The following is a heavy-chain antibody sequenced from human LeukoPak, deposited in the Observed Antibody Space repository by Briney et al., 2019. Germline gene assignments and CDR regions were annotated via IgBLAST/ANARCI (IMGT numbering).Heavy chain of an antibody. CDR3: ARDLVAAAGTFDY. Sequence: ASVKVSCTASGYTFTSYVINWVRQATGQGLEWMGWMKPISGNTGSAQKLQGRITMPRDTSISTAYMELSSLRSEDTAVYYCARDLVAAAGTFDYWGQGTLVTVSS. J-gene: IGHJ4*02. V-gene: IGHV1-8*01. CDR2: MKPISGNT. D-gene: IGHD6-13*01. CDR1: GYTFTSYV.